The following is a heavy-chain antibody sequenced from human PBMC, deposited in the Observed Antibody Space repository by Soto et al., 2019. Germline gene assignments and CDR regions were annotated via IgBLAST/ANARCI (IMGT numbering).Heavy chain of an antibody. CDR2: IYHSGST. J-gene: IGHJ4*02. CDR1: GGSISSGGYS. V-gene: IGHV4-30-2*01. D-gene: IGHD3-22*01. CDR3: ARDYDRSGYPRYYFDY. Sequence: SETLSLTCAVSGGSISSGGYSWSWIRQPPGKGLEWIGYIYHSGSTYYNPSLKSRVTISVDTSKNQFSLKLSSVTAADTAVYYCARDYDRSGYPRYYFDYWGQGTLVTVS.